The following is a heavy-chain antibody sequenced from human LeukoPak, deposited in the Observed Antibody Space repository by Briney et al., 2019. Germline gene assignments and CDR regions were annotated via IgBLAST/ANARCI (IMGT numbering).Heavy chain of an antibody. CDR3: ARVGTSSNYYYYMDV. J-gene: IGHJ6*03. V-gene: IGHV3-48*04. Sequence: PGGSLRLSCAASGFTFSSYTMNWVRQAPGKGLEWVSYISSSGGTVYYADSVKGRFTISRDNAKNSLYLQMNCPRAEDTAVYYCARVGTSSNYYYYMDVWGKGTTVTVSS. CDR2: ISSSGGTV. CDR1: GFTFSSYT. D-gene: IGHD1-1*01.